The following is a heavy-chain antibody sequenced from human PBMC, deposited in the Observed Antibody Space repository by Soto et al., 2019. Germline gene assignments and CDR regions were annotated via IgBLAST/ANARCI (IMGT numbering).Heavy chain of an antibody. Sequence: GGSLRLSCAASGFTFSSYEMNCLRQAPGKGLEWVSYISSSRSTIYYADSVNGRFTISRDNAKNSLYLQMNSLRAEDTAVYYCAILGAMQFDYWGQGTMVTVSS. D-gene: IGHD1-26*01. CDR1: GFTFSSYE. CDR3: AILGAMQFDY. CDR2: ISSSRSTI. V-gene: IGHV3-48*03. J-gene: IGHJ4*02.